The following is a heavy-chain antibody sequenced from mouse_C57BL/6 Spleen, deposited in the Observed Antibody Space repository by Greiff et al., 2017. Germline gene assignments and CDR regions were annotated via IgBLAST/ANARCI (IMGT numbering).Heavy chain of an antibody. CDR2: IYPGDGDT. J-gene: IGHJ3*01. D-gene: IGHD2-3*01. V-gene: IGHV1-80*01. CDR1: GYAFSSYW. CDR3: ARSFYDGYYGAY. Sequence: VKLQESGAELVKPGASVKISCKASGYAFSSYWMNWVKQRPGKGLEWIGQIYPGDGDTNYNGKFKGKATLTADKSSSTAYMQLSSLTSEDSAVYFCARSFYDGYYGAYWGQGTLVTVSA.